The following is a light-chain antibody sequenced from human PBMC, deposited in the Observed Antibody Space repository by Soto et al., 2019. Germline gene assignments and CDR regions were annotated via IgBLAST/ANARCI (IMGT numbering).Light chain of an antibody. CDR2: GAS. Sequence: DIQMTQSPPSLSASVGDRVTITCRASQGISNYLAWYQQKPGKVPKLLIYGASTLQTGVPSRFSGSGSGTDFTLTISSLQPEDVATYYCQKYNNAPWTFGQGTKVEIK. CDR1: QGISNY. J-gene: IGKJ1*01. CDR3: QKYNNAPWT. V-gene: IGKV1-27*01.